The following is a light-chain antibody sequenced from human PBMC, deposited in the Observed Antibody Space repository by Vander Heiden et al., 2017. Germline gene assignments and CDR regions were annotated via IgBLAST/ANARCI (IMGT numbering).Light chain of an antibody. J-gene: IGKJ4*01. CDR2: DAS. CDR1: QSISSW. V-gene: IGKV1-5*01. Sequence: DIQMTQSPSTLSASVGDRVTITCRASQSISSWLAWYQQKPGKAPKLLIYDASSLESGVPSRFSGSGSGTEFTLTSSSLQPDDFATYYCQQDNSLLTFGGGTKVEIK. CDR3: QQDNSLLT.